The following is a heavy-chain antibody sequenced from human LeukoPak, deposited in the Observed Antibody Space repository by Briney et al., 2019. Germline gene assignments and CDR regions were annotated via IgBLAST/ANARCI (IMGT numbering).Heavy chain of an antibody. D-gene: IGHD2-15*01. Sequence: ASVKVSCKASGYTFTSYGISWVRQAPGQGLEWMGFINPSGASTSYAQKFQGRVTMTRDMSTGTVCMELSSLRSEDTAVYYCARNVGSGFDYWGQGTLVTVSS. V-gene: IGHV1-46*01. CDR2: INPSGAST. CDR3: ARNVGSGFDY. CDR1: GYTFTSYG. J-gene: IGHJ4*02.